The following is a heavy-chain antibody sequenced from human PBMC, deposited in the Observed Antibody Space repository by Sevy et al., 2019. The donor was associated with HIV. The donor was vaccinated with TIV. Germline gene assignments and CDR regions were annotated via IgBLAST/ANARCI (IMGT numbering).Heavy chain of an antibody. CDR2: ISSSDDNT. J-gene: IGHJ4*02. D-gene: IGHD7-27*01. V-gene: IGHV3-23*01. Sequence: GSLRLSCAASGFTFSTYAMSWVRQAPGKGLEWVSAISSSDDNTYYADSVKGRFTISRDNSRNTLFLQMNSLRAEDTAVYYCAKGRTGETWGQGTRVTVSS. CDR1: GFTFSTYA. CDR3: AKGRTGET.